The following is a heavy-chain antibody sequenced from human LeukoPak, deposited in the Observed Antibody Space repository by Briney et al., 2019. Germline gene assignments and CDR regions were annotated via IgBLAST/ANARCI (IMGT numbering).Heavy chain of an antibody. Sequence: SETLSLTCTVSGGSISSYYWSWIRQPAGKGLEWIGRIDTSGSTNYNPSLKSRVTISVDTSKNQFSLKLSSVAAADTAVYYCARGRVGAGTGDYWGQGTLVTVSS. D-gene: IGHD6-13*01. CDR1: GGSISSYY. CDR2: IDTSGST. V-gene: IGHV4-4*07. J-gene: IGHJ4*02. CDR3: ARGRVGAGTGDY.